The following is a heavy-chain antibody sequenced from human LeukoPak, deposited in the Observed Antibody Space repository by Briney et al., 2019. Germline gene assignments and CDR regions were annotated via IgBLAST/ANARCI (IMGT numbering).Heavy chain of an antibody. CDR1: GYDFASYW. Sequence: GESLKISCKGSGYDFASYWSGWVRQMPGKGLEWMGIIYPGDSDTTYSPSFQGQVTISADKSISTAYLQWSSLKTSDTAMYYCARNDAFDIWGQGTKVTVSS. J-gene: IGHJ3*02. CDR2: IYPGDSDT. CDR3: ARNDAFDI. V-gene: IGHV5-51*01.